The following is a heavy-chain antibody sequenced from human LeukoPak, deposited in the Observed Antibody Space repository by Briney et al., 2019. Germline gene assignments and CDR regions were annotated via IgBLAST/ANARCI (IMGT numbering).Heavy chain of an antibody. V-gene: IGHV4-61*01. J-gene: IGHJ4*02. CDR2: IYYSGST. CDR1: GGSVSSGSYY. CDR3: ARELYGSGRYYNETSLDY. Sequence: PSETLSLTCTVSGGSVSSGSYYWSWIRQPPGKGLEWIGYIYYSGSTNSNPSLKSRVTISVDTSKNQFSLKLSSVTAADTAVYYCARELYGSGRYYNETSLDYWGQGTLSPSPQ. D-gene: IGHD3-10*01.